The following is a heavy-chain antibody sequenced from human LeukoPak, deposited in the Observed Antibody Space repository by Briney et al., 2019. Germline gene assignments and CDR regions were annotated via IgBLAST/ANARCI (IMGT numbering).Heavy chain of an antibody. J-gene: IGHJ5*02. Sequence: GGSLRLSCVASGFTFSTYSMNWVRQTPGKGLEWVSSISSSSTYIYYADSLKGRFTISRDNAKNSLYLQMNSLTAEDTAVYYCARDRIEYSSASSWFDPWGQGTLVTVSS. CDR2: ISSSSTYI. CDR3: ARDRIEYSSASSWFDP. D-gene: IGHD6-6*01. CDR1: GFTFSTYS. V-gene: IGHV3-21*01.